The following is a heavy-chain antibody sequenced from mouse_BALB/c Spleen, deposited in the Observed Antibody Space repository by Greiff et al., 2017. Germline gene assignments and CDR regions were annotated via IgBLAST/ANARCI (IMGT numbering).Heavy chain of an antibody. CDR2: IYPGSGST. CDR3: TRSEGNYAMDY. Sequence: LQQPGSELVRPGASVKLSCKASGYTFPSYWMHWVKQRPGQGLEWIGNIYPGSGSTNYDEKFKSKATLTVDTSSSTAYMQLSSLTSEDSAVYYCTRSEGNYAMDYWGQGTSVTVSS. CDR1: GYTFPSYW. V-gene: IGHV1S22*01. J-gene: IGHJ4*01.